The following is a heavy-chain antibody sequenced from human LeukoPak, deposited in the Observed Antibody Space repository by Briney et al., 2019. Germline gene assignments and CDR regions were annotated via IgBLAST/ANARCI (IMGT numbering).Heavy chain of an antibody. J-gene: IGHJ5*02. CDR1: GYTFTGYY. V-gene: IGHV1-2*02. CDR2: INPNSGGT. D-gene: IGHD3-22*01. CDR3: ARGTGYGSSGYDNWFDP. Sequence: ASVKVSCKASGYTFTGYYMHWVRQAPGQGLEWMGWINPNSGGTNYAQKFQGRVTMTRDTSISTAYMELSRLRSDDTAVYYCARGTGYGSSGYDNWFDPWGQGTLVTVSS.